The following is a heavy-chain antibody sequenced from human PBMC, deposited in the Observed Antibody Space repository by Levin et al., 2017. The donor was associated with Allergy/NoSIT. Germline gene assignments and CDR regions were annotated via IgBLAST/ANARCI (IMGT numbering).Heavy chain of an antibody. CDR1: GFAFRSHN. D-gene: IGHD3-22*01. J-gene: IGHJ4*02. CDR3: ARDTFDSTGYPYYFDD. CDR2: ISSSSTNI. Sequence: QSGGSLRLSCAASGFAFRSHNMNWVRQAPGKGLEWVSSISSSSTNIHYADSVRGRFAISRDNAKNSLYLQMNSLRAEDTAVYYCARDTFDSTGYPYYFDDWGQGTLVSVSS. V-gene: IGHV3-48*01.